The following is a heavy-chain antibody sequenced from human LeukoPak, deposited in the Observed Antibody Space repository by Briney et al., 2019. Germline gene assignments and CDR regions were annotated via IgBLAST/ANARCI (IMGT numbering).Heavy chain of an antibody. Sequence: PGGSLRLSCAASGFTFSSYSMNWVRQAPGKGLEWVSFISSSSSYIYYADSVKGRFTISRDNAKNSLYLQMNSLRAEDTAVYYCARGYGYYDSSGYSNYLDYWGQGTLVTVSS. D-gene: IGHD3-22*01. J-gene: IGHJ4*02. CDR3: ARGYGYYDSSGYSNYLDY. CDR1: GFTFSSYS. V-gene: IGHV3-21*01. CDR2: ISSSSSYI.